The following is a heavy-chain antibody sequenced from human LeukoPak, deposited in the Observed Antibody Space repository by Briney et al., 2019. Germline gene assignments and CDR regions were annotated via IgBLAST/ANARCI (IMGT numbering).Heavy chain of an antibody. CDR2: IYHSGST. V-gene: IGHV4-38-2*02. J-gene: IGHJ4*02. CDR3: ARAVGATESLYNFDY. Sequence: SETLSLTCTVSGYSISSGYYWGWIRQPPGKGLEWIGGIYHSGSTYYNPSLKSRVTISVDTSKNQFSLKLSSVTAADTAVYYCARAVGATESLYNFDYWGQGTLVTVSS. D-gene: IGHD1-26*01. CDR1: GYSISSGYY.